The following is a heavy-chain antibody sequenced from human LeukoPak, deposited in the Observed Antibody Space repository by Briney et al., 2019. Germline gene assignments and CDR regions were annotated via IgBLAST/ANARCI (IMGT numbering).Heavy chain of an antibody. CDR1: GGSISSYY. V-gene: IGHV4-59*01. CDR3: ARSAYYYDSSGTEGAFDI. Sequence: SETLSLTCTVSGGSISSYYWSWIRQPPGKGLEWIGYIYYSGSTNYNPSLKSRVTISVDTSKNQFSLKLSSVTAADTAVYYCARSAYYYDSSGTEGAFDIWGQGTMVTVSS. J-gene: IGHJ3*02. D-gene: IGHD3-22*01. CDR2: IYYSGST.